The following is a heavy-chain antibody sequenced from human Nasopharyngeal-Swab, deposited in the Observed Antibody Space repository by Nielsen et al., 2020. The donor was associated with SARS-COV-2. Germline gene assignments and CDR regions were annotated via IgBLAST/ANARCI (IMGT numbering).Heavy chain of an antibody. J-gene: IGHJ3*02. Sequence: GESLKISCAASGFTFSGPAMHWVRQASGKGLEWVGRIRSKANSYATAYAASVKGRFTISRDDSKNTAYLQMNSLKTEDTAVYYCTRRAESGDDAFDIWGQGTMVTVSS. CDR3: TRRAESGDDAFDI. CDR2: IRSKANSYAT. V-gene: IGHV3-73*01. CDR1: GFTFSGPA. D-gene: IGHD3-10*01.